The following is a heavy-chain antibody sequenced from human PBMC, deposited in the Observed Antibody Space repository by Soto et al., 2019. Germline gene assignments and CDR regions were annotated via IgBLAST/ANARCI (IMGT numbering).Heavy chain of an antibody. CDR3: ARDSAVYYGMDV. J-gene: IGHJ6*02. V-gene: IGHV4-59*01. Sequence: PSETLSLTCTVSGGSISSYYWSWIRQPPGKGLEWIGYIYYSGSTNYNPSLKSRVTISVDTSKNQFSLKLSSVTAADTAVYYCARDSAVYYGMDVWGQGTTVTAP. CDR2: IYYSGST. CDR1: GGSISSYY.